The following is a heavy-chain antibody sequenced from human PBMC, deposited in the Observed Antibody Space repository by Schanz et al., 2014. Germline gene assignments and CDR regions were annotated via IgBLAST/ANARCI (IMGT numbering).Heavy chain of an antibody. CDR1: GGTFSTYP. CDR2: IIPILGVT. CDR3: ARGYGDSPTDF. J-gene: IGHJ4*02. D-gene: IGHD4-17*01. Sequence: QLQLVQSGAEVKKPGSSMKVSCKASGGTFSTYPINWLRQAPGQGLEWMGRIIPILGVTHYAQKFQGRVTITADKSTTTAYMELNSLNSDDTAVYYCARGYGDSPTDFWGQGTLVTVSS. V-gene: IGHV1-69*02.